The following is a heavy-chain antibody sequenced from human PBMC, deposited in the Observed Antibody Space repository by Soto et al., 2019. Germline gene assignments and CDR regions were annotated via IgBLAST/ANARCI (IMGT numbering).Heavy chain of an antibody. CDR2: IYYSGST. CDR1: GGSISSYY. CDR3: ARTKEDYSNAGYWFDP. J-gene: IGHJ5*02. D-gene: IGHD4-4*01. Sequence: TSETLSLTCTVSGGSISSYYWSWIRQPPGKGLEWIGYIYYSGSTNYNPSLKSRVTISVDTSKNQFSLKLSSVTAADTAVYYCARTKEDYSNAGYWFDPWGQGTLVTVSS. V-gene: IGHV4-59*01.